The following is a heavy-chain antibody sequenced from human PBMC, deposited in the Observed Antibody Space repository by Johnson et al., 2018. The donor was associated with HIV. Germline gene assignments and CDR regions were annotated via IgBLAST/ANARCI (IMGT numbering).Heavy chain of an antibody. D-gene: IGHD3-10*01. CDR1: GFTVSSNY. CDR3: ARDSPGEITMVQGVIGI. J-gene: IGHJ3*02. CDR2: IYSDGNT. V-gene: IGHV3-66*02. Sequence: VQLVESGGGLVQPGRSLRLSCAASGFTVSSNYMSWVRQAPGRGLECVSIIYSDGNTYYADSVKGRFTISRDNSKNTLYLQMNSLRAEDTAVYYCARDSPGEITMVQGVIGIWGQGTMVTVSS.